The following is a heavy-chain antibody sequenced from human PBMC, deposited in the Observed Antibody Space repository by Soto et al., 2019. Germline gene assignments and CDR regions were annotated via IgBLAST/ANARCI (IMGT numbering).Heavy chain of an antibody. CDR3: AKDSYSSGWYYFDG. V-gene: IGHV3-23*01. D-gene: IGHD6-19*01. J-gene: IGHJ4*02. CDR2: ISANGGST. Sequence: GGSLRLSCAASGFTFGNYAMSWVRQAPGKGLEWVSGISANGGSTYYADSVKGRFTISRDNSKNTLYLQMSSLRAEDTAAYYCAKDSYSSGWYYFDGWGQGILVTVSS. CDR1: GFTFGNYA.